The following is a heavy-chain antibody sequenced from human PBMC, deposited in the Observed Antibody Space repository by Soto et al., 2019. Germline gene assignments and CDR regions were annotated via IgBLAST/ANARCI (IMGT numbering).Heavy chain of an antibody. CDR2: ISAYDGKT. V-gene: IGHV1-18*01. D-gene: IGHD3-3*01. Sequence: VRQAPGQGLELMGWISAYDGKTTYAEKFQGRVTLTTDTSTSTAYMELRSLRSDDTAIYYCARDPHLFWTNYCFDPWRQVTPFTVTS. CDR3: ARDPHLFWTNYCFDP. J-gene: IGHJ5*02.